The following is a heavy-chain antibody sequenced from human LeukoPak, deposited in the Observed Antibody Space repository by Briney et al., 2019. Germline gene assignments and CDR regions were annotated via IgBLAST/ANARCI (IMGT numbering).Heavy chain of an antibody. CDR3: ARVGCSSTSCYTEYFDY. V-gene: IGHV3-23*01. J-gene: IGHJ4*02. D-gene: IGHD2-2*02. Sequence: GGSLRLSCAASGFTFSSYAMSWVRQAPGKGLEWVSAISGSGSNTYYADSVKGRFTISRDNSKNTLYLQMNNLRAEDTAVYYCARVGCSSTSCYTEYFDYWGQGTLVTVSS. CDR2: ISGSGSNT. CDR1: GFTFSSYA.